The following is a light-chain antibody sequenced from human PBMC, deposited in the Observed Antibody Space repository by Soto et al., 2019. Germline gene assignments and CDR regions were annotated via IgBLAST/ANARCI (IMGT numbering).Light chain of an antibody. Sequence: QSALTQPASVSGSPGQSITISCTGTSSDVGAYNYVSWYQQHPGKAPKVMIYGVTNRPSGVSNRFSGSKSGNTAYLTISGLQAEDEADYYCSSFTTSTTLVFGGGTKVTVL. V-gene: IGLV2-14*01. CDR1: SSDVGAYNY. J-gene: IGLJ2*01. CDR3: SSFTTSTTLV. CDR2: GVT.